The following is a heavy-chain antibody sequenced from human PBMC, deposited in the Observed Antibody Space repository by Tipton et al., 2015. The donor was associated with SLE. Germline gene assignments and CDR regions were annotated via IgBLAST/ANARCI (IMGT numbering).Heavy chain of an antibody. V-gene: IGHV4-31*02. CDR2: IYYSGTT. J-gene: IGHJ4*01. Sequence: LRLSCTVSGDSIYSGGFSWSWIRQHPGKGLEWIGHIYYSGTTDYNPSLKSRLTISVDTSKNQFSLKLTSVTAADTAVYYWARGAKERITLVRVRPYYFDYWGQGSLVTVSS. CDR3: ARGAKERITLVRVRPYYFDY. CDR1: GDSIYSGGFS. D-gene: IGHD3-10*01.